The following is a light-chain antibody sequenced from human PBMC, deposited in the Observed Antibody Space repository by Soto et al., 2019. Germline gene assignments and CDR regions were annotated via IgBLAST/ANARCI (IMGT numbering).Light chain of an antibody. CDR2: AAS. V-gene: IGKV1-12*02. CDR1: QGISNW. CDR3: QQANSFPWT. Sequence: DIQLTQSPSSVSASVGDRVTVTCRASQGISNWLAWYQQKPGKAPKLLISAASSLQSGVPSRFSGSGSGTDFTLIISSLHPEDFATYYCQQANSFPWTFGQGTKVEIK. J-gene: IGKJ1*01.